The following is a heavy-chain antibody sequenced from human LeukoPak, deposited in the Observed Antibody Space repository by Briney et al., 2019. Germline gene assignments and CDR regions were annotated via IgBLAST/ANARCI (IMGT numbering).Heavy chain of an antibody. CDR2: ISISSRYM. CDR3: ARVGTSSSGWQFDY. D-gene: IGHD6-19*01. V-gene: IGHV3-21*01. Sequence: NAGGSLRLSCAPSGLTFSNYNMNWVRQAPEEGLEWCSVISISSRYMYYAASVKGRFTISRANAKNSLYLQMNSLRAEATAVYYCARVGTSSSGWQFDYWGQGTLVTVSS. CDR1: GLTFSNYN. J-gene: IGHJ4*02.